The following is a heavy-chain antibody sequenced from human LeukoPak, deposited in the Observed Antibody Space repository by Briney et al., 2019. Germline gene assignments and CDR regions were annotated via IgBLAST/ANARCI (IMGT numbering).Heavy chain of an antibody. CDR1: GFTFSSYG. J-gene: IGHJ6*03. Sequence: GGSLRLSCAASGFTFSSYGMYWVRQAPGKGLEWVAFIRYDGSNKYYADSVKGRFTISRDNAKNSLYLQMNSLRAEDTAVYYCARVPLGDYYMDVWGKGTTVTVSS. V-gene: IGHV3-30*02. D-gene: IGHD3-16*01. CDR2: IRYDGSNK. CDR3: ARVPLGDYYMDV.